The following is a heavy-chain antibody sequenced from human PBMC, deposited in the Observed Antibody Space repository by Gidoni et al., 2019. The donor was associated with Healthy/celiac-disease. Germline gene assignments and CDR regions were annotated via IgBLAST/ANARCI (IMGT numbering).Heavy chain of an antibody. D-gene: IGHD6-19*01. CDR1: GFTFDDYA. CDR3: AKDWAVAGGVGAFDI. J-gene: IGHJ3*02. CDR2: ISWNSGSI. Sequence: EVQLVESGGGLVQPGRSLSLSCAASGFTFDDYAMHWVRQAPGKGLEWVSGISWNSGSIGYADSVKGRFTISRDNAKNSLYLQMNSLSAEDTAVYYCAKDWAVAGGVGAFDIWGQGTMVTVSS. V-gene: IGHV3-9*01.